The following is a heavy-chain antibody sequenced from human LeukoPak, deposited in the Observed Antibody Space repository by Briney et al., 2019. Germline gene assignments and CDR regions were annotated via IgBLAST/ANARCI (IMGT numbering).Heavy chain of an antibody. Sequence: PGGSLRLSCAASGFTFSNAWMSWVRQAPGKGLEWVGRVKRKTDGGTTDYAAPVKGRFTISRDDSENTLYLQMNSLKTEDTAMYYYTTGYCSSTSCYGGNYWGQGTLVTVSS. D-gene: IGHD2-2*01. J-gene: IGHJ4*02. CDR3: TTGYCSSTSCYGGNY. CDR2: VKRKTDGGTT. V-gene: IGHV3-15*01. CDR1: GFTFSNAW.